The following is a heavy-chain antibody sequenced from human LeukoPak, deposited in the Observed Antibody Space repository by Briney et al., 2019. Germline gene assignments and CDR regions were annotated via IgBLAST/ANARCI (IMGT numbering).Heavy chain of an antibody. V-gene: IGHV3-7*01. Sequence: PGGSLRLSCAASGFTFSNYWMTWVRQAPGKGLEWVANIKQDGSEKYYVDSVKGRFTISRDNAKNLLYLQMNSLRAEDTAVYYCARLSYYYERSRYRPFDYWGLGTLVTVSS. CDR3: ARLSYYYERSRYRPFDY. CDR1: GFTFSNYW. CDR2: IKQDGSEK. J-gene: IGHJ4*02. D-gene: IGHD3-22*01.